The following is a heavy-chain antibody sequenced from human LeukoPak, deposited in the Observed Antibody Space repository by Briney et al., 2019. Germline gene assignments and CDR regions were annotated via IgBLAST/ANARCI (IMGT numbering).Heavy chain of an antibody. V-gene: IGHV3-11*04. Sequence: GGSLRLSCAASEFTFSDYYMSWIRQAPGKGLEWVSYISGGGDITYYADSARGRFTISRDNAKNSLYLQMNSLRAEDTAVYYCARGDTVTTLAFDIWGQGTMVTVSS. CDR3: ARGDTVTTLAFDI. CDR2: ISGGGDIT. CDR1: EFTFSDYY. J-gene: IGHJ3*02. D-gene: IGHD4-11*01.